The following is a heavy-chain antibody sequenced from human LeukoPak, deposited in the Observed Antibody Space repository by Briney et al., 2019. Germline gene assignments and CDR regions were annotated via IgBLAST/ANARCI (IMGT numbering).Heavy chain of an antibody. CDR1: GFTFSSYW. J-gene: IGHJ4*02. D-gene: IGHD6-19*01. CDR2: INSDGSDT. CDR3: ASCVAVPGLPDY. V-gene: IGHV3-74*01. Sequence: GGSLRLSCPASGFTFSSYWIYWVRQAPGKGLVWVSRINSDGSDTSYADSVQGRFTISRDNAKNTLYLQMNSLRAEDTAVYYCASCVAVPGLPDYWGQGTLVTVSS.